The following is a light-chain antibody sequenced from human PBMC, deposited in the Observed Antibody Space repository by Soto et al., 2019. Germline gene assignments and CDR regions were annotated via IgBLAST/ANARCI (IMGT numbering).Light chain of an antibody. CDR2: EVS. CDR3: SSYVGSNNFV. J-gene: IGLJ1*01. V-gene: IGLV2-8*01. CDR1: SSDVGGYNF. Sequence: QSVLPQPPSASGSPGQSVTISCTGTSSDVGGYNFVSWYQQHPGKAPKLMIYEVSKRPSGVPDRFSGSKSGNTASLTVSGLQAEDEADYYCSSYVGSNNFVFGTGTKLTVL.